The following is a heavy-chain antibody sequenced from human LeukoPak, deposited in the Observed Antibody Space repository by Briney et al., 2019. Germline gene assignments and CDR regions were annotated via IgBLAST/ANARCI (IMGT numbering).Heavy chain of an antibody. CDR3: ARSSSGQQPDYYMDV. CDR2: ISSTSSYI. J-gene: IGHJ6*03. CDR1: GFTSSSYA. D-gene: IGHD3-22*01. V-gene: IGHV3-21*01. Sequence: PGGSLRLSCEASGFTSSSYAMSWVRQAPGQGLEKVSYISSTSSYIYYADSVKGRFTISRDNAKNSLYLQMNSLRAGDTAVYYCARSSSGQQPDYYMDVWGKGTTVTISS.